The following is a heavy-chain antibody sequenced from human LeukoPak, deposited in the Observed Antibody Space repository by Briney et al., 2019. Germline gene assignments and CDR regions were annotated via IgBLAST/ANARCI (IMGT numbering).Heavy chain of an antibody. J-gene: IGHJ6*03. CDR3: ARGSSASTYYNMDV. V-gene: IGHV3-23*01. D-gene: IGHD3-22*01. CDR2: MSGSGAST. CDR1: GFTFTSYA. Sequence: GGSPRLSCAGTGFTFTSYAKTWVRQAPGMGLGWVSAMSGSGASTYYADSVRGRFTISRDDSKNTLYLQMNSLRADDTAVYYCARGSSASTYYNMDVWGKGTTVTVSS.